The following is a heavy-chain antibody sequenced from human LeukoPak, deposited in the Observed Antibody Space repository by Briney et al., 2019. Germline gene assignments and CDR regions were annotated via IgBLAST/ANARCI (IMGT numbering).Heavy chain of an antibody. D-gene: IGHD4-17*01. V-gene: IGHV3-30*18. CDR3: AKDHDGAWYFDL. Sequence: GGSLSLSCAASGFTFSSYGMHWVRQAPGKGLEGGAVISYDGSNKYYADSVKGRFTISRDNSKNTLYLQMNSLRAEDTAVYYCAKDHDGAWYFDLWGRGTLVTVSS. J-gene: IGHJ2*01. CDR2: ISYDGSNK. CDR1: GFTFSSYG.